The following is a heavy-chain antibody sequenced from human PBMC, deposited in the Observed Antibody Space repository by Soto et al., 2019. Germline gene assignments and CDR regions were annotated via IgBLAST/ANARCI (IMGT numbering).Heavy chain of an antibody. CDR3: ARGETGVDDAFDI. CDR1: GYIFSAYY. CDR2: INPDSGGT. D-gene: IGHD1-1*01. V-gene: IGHV1-2*04. J-gene: IGHJ3*02. Sequence: ASVKVSCNASGYIFSAYYIHWVRQAPGQGLEWMGWINPDSGGTKYAKKFQGWVTMTRDTSIRTAYMDLSRLKSDDTAVYYCARGETGVDDAFDIWGQGTTVTVSS.